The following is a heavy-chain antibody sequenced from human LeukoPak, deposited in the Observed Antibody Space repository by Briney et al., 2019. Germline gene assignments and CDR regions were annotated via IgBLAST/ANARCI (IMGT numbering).Heavy chain of an antibody. J-gene: IGHJ6*03. V-gene: IGHV1-2*02. Sequence: ASVNVSCKASGYTFTGYYMHWVRQAPGQGLEWMGWINPNSGGTNYAQKFQGRVTMTRDTSISTAYMELSRLRSDDTAVYYCARDPSLYCSSTSCYGDYYYYMDVWGKGTTVTVSS. CDR2: INPNSGGT. D-gene: IGHD2-2*01. CDR1: GYTFTGYY. CDR3: ARDPSLYCSSTSCYGDYYYYMDV.